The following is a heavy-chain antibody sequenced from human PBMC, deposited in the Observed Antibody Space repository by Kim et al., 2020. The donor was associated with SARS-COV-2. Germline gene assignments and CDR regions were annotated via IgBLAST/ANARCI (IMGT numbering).Heavy chain of an antibody. CDR2: ISYDGSNK. CDR1: GFTFSSYA. V-gene: IGHV3-30-3*01. D-gene: IGHD3-10*01. CDR3: ARDGSGSSFSGLGP. Sequence: GGSLRLSCAASGFTFSSYAMHWVRQAPGKGLEWVAVISYDGSNKYYADSVKGRFTISRDNSKNTLYLQMNSLRAEDTAVYYCARDGSGSSFSGLGPWGQG. J-gene: IGHJ5*02.